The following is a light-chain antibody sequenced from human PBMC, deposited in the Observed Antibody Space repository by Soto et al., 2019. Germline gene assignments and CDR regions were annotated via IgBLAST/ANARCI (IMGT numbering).Light chain of an antibody. V-gene: IGKV1-39*01. J-gene: IGKJ1*01. CDR1: QSIGNH. CDR3: QQSYSRPPT. CDR2: AAS. Sequence: DIQMTQSPSSLSASLEDRVIITCRASQSIGNHLNWYQQKPGKAPKLLIFAASSLQSGVPSRFSGSRSGPDFTLTISSLQPEDFATYYCQQSYSRPPTFGQGTKVDI.